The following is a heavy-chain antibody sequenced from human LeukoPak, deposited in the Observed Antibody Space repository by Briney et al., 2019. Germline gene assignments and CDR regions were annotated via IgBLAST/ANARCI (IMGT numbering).Heavy chain of an antibody. J-gene: IGHJ3*02. CDR2: FDPEDGET. V-gene: IGHV1-24*01. Sequence: ASVKVSCTVSGYTLTELSMHWVRQAPGQGPEWMGGFDPEDGETIYAQKFKGRVTMTEDTSTDTAYMELSSLRSEDTAVYYCATGYSSGYDAFDIWGQGTMVTVSS. CDR3: ATGYSSGYDAFDI. CDR1: GYTLTELS. D-gene: IGHD6-19*01.